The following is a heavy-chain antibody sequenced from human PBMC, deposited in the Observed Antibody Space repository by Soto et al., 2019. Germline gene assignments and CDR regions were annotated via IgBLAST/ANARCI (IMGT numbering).Heavy chain of an antibody. D-gene: IGHD3-16*01. CDR2: IDPEGGEI. J-gene: IGHJ5*02. Sequence: ASVKVSCKVSGYTLTELSMHWVRQAPGKGLEWMGRIDPEGGEISYAQKFKGRVTMTENTSTNTAYMELSSLTSEDTAVYYCATMIRGLIHWLDPWGQGTLVTVSS. CDR1: GYTLTELS. CDR3: ATMIRGLIHWLDP. V-gene: IGHV1-24*01.